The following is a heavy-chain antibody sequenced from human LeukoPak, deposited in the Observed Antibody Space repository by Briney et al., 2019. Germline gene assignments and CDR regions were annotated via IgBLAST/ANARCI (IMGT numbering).Heavy chain of an antibody. Sequence: SETLSLTCTVSGGSISTYYWSWLRQPPGKGLEWIAYFYDGGVTSYNPSLKGRVTISVDSPKNRFSLRLSSLTAFDTALYYCARHGGTLDYFDRWGPGSLVTVSS. J-gene: IGHJ4*02. V-gene: IGHV4-59*08. CDR3: ARHGGTLDYFDR. D-gene: IGHD1-26*01. CDR1: GGSISTYY. CDR2: FYDGGVT.